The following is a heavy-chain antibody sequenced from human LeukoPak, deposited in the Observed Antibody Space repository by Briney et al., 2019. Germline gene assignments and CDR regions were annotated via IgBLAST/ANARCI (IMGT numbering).Heavy chain of an antibody. CDR3: ARDLSRGGVYYYYMDV. J-gene: IGHJ6*03. D-gene: IGHD2-8*02. CDR1: GGSISSYY. Sequence: SETLSLTCTVSGGSISSYYWSWIRQPAGKGLEWIGRIYTSGSTNYNPSLKSRVTMSVDTSKNQFSLKLSSVTAADTAVYYCARDLSRGGVYYYYMDVWGKGTTVTVSS. CDR2: IYTSGST. V-gene: IGHV4-4*07.